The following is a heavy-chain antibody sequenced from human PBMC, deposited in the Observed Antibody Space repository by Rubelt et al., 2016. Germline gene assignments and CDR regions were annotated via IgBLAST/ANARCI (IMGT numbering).Heavy chain of an antibody. CDR1: GGTFSSYA. CDR3: AREQQLVGGWFDP. D-gene: IGHD6-13*01. V-gene: IGHV1-69*01. Sequence: VQLVQSGAEVKKPGSSVKVSCKASGGTFSSYAISWVRQAPGQGLEWMGGMIPIFGTANYAQKCQGRVTITADESTSTAYMGLSSLRSEDTAVYYGAREQQLVGGWFDPWGQGTMVTVSS. CDR2: MIPIFGTA. J-gene: IGHJ5*02.